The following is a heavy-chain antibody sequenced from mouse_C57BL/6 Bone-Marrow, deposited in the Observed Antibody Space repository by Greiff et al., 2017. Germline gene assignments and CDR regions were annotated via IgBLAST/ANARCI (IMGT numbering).Heavy chain of an antibody. V-gene: IGHV5-6*01. J-gene: IGHJ4*01. CDR1: GFTFSSYG. CDR2: ISSGGSYP. D-gene: IGHD1-1*01. CDR3: ARHYDYGSSYLYAMDY. Sequence: EVQVVESGGDLVKPGGSLKLSCAASGFTFSSYGMSWVRQTPDKRLEWVATISSGGSYPYYPDSVKGRFTISRDNAKNTLYLQMSSLKSEDTAMYYCARHYDYGSSYLYAMDYWGQGTSVTVSS.